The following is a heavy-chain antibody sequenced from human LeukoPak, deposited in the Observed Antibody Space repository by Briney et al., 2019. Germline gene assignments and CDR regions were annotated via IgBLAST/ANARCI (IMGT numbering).Heavy chain of an antibody. J-gene: IGHJ6*03. Sequence: GGSLRLSCAASGFTFSSYSMNWVRQAPGKGLEWVSSISSSSSYIYYADSVKGRFTISRDNAKNSLYLQMNSLRAEDTAVYYCAKSGYSSSWYINNYYYYMDVWGKGTTVTVSS. V-gene: IGHV3-21*01. CDR1: GFTFSSYS. CDR2: ISSSSSYI. CDR3: AKSGYSSSWYINNYYYYMDV. D-gene: IGHD6-13*01.